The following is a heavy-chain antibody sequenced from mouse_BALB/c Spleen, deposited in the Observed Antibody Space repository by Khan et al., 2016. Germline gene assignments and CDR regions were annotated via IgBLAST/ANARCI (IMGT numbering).Heavy chain of an antibody. D-gene: IGHD3-1*01. Sequence: QVQLKQSGAELVRPGSSVKISCKASGYAFSSYWMNWVKQRPGQGLEWIGQIYPGDGDTHYNGKFKGKATLTADKSSSTAYMQLSSLTSEDSAVYFCAHLSWTGEAMDYWGQGTSVTVSA. J-gene: IGHJ4*01. CDR3: AHLSWTGEAMDY. V-gene: IGHV1-80*01. CDR2: IYPGDGDT. CDR1: GYAFSSYW.